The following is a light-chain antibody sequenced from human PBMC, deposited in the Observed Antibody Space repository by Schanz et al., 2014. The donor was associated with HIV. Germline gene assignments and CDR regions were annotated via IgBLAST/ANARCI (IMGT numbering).Light chain of an antibody. CDR3: QQSYDYPRT. CDR1: QGISTY. CDR2: AAS. Sequence: DIQLTQSPSFLSASVGDRVTISCRASQGISTYLAWYRQKPGTAPKLLIYAASTLQSGVPSRFSGSGSGTNFTLTISCLQSEDFATYYCQQSYDYPRTFGQGTKV. V-gene: IGKV1-9*01. J-gene: IGKJ1*01.